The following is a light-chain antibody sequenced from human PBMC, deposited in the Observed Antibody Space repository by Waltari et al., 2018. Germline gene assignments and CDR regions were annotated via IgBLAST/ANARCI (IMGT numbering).Light chain of an antibody. CDR2: DAS. CDR1: KDITTS. V-gene: IGKV1-33*01. Sequence: TCQATKDITTSLSWFQQKPGKAPQLLIYDASSVQAGVPSRFSGTGSGTAFSFTITSLQPEDSATYYCQHYHSLPYTFGRGTKLQIK. J-gene: IGKJ2*01. CDR3: QHYHSLPYT.